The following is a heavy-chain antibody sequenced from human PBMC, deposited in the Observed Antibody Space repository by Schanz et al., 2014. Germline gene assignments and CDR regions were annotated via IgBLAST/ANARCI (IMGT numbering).Heavy chain of an antibody. J-gene: IGHJ4*02. V-gene: IGHV1-46*01. Sequence: QVQLVQSGAEVKKPGASVKLSCEASGYTFTSYFLHWVRQAPGQGPEWMGIIHPSGGSTNYAQQFLGRLTMTRETSTNTVYMNLSSLTSADTAVYYCARGFLASGGKTFDCWGQGTLVTVSS. CDR3: ARGFLASGGKTFDC. CDR2: IHPSGGST. CDR1: GYTFTSYF. D-gene: IGHD1-26*01.